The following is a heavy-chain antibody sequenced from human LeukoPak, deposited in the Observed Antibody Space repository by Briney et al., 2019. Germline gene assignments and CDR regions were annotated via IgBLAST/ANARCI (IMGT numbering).Heavy chain of an antibody. V-gene: IGHV3-23*01. Sequence: GGSLRLSCTASGFRFSGYAMSWVRQAPGKGLEWVSSVSSIGGDTSYTDSVKGRFTISRDNSKNTLYLQMNSLRAEDTAVYYCAKREWELSQYNYFDPWGQGTLVTVSS. J-gene: IGHJ5*02. CDR2: VSSIGGDT. D-gene: IGHD1-26*01. CDR3: AKREWELSQYNYFDP. CDR1: GFRFSGYA.